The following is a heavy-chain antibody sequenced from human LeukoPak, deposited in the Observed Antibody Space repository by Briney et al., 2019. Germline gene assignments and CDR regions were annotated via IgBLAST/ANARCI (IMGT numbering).Heavy chain of an antibody. Sequence: PSETLSLTCTVSGGSISSSSYYWGWIRQPPGKGLEWIGSIYYSGSTYYNPSLKSRVTISVDTSKNQFSLKLSSVTAADTAVYYCARRPGNIAAAGNDYWGQGTLVTVSS. CDR3: ARRPGNIAAAGNDY. V-gene: IGHV4-39*01. CDR2: IYYSGST. J-gene: IGHJ4*02. CDR1: GGSISSSSYY. D-gene: IGHD6-13*01.